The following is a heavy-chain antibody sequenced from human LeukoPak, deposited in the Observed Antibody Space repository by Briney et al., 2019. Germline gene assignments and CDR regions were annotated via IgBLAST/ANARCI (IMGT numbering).Heavy chain of an antibody. CDR1: GYRFSDYW. CDR2: IYPDDSDT. Sequence: GESLKISCKGSGYRFSDYWIGWVRQMPGTGLEWMGIIYPDDSDTRYSPSFQGQVTISADKSISTAYLQWSSLKASDTAVYYCARSGWGYDSSGPFYNYYGMDVWGQGTTVTVAS. D-gene: IGHD3-22*01. V-gene: IGHV5-51*01. CDR3: ARSGWGYDSSGPFYNYYGMDV. J-gene: IGHJ6*02.